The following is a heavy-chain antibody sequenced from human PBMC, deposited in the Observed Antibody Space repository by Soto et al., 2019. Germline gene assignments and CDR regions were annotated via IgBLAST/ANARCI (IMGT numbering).Heavy chain of an antibody. CDR1: GFTFDDYA. CDR2: ISWNSGSI. CDR3: AKDVGAAGDPDYYYYGMDV. J-gene: IGHJ6*02. V-gene: IGHV3-9*01. D-gene: IGHD6-13*01. Sequence: GGSLRLSCAASGFTFDDYAMHWVRQAPGKGLEWVSGISWNSGSIGYADSVKGRFTISRDNAKNSLYLQMNSLRAEDTALYSCAKDVGAAGDPDYYYYGMDVWGQGTTVTVSS.